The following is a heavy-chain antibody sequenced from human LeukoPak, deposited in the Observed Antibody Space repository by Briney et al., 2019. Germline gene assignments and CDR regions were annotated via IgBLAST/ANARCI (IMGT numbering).Heavy chain of an antibody. Sequence: SETLSLTCTVSGASISSYYWNWIRHPPGKGLEWIGYIYYSGSTNYNPSLKSRVTISVDTSKNQFSLKLNSVTAADTAMYYCARDGSRFVTMNWFDPWGQGTLVTVSS. CDR2: IYYSGST. CDR1: GASISSYY. CDR3: ARDGSRFVTMNWFDP. D-gene: IGHD3-10*01. V-gene: IGHV4-59*01. J-gene: IGHJ5*02.